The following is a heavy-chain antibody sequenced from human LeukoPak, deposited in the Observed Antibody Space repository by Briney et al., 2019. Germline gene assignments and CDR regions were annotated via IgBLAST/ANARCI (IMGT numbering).Heavy chain of an antibody. CDR1: GYTFTGYY. CDR2: IDPKSGDT. CDR3: ARDPSTKYYTDS. J-gene: IGHJ4*02. D-gene: IGHD2-2*01. V-gene: IGHV1-2*02. Sequence: ASVKVSCKAFGYTFTGYYLHWVRQAPGQGFEWMGWIDPKSGDTKYAQTFQGRFTMTRDTSINTVYMDLSSLGSDDTAVYYCARDPSTKYYTDSWGQGTLVTVSS.